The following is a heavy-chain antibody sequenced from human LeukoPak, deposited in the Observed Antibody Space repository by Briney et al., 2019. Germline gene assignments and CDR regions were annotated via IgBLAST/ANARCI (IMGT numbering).Heavy chain of an antibody. CDR1: GFTFSHYW. V-gene: IGHV3-7*01. CDR3: VRDGGVSGYDLLDY. J-gene: IGHJ4*02. D-gene: IGHD5-12*01. Sequence: GGSLRLSCAASGFTFSHYWTTWVRQAPGQGLERVAHINKDGSEEHYIDSVKARFTISGDNAKNSLSLQMNSLRAEDTAVYYCVRDGGVSGYDLLDYWGQGTLVTVSS. CDR2: INKDGSEE.